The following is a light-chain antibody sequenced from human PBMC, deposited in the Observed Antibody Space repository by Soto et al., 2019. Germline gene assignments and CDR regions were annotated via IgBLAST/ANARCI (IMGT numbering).Light chain of an antibody. V-gene: IGKV1-39*01. CDR3: XQTYITPIT. CDR1: QTINNN. CDR2: SSS. Sequence: DIEMTQSPASLSASVGDRVTISCRTSQTINNNLNWYQQRPGKAPKLLIYSSSSLMSGVPPRFSGSGSGTDFTLTISSLQPEDFATYFXXQTYITPITFGQGTRLDIK. J-gene: IGKJ5*01.